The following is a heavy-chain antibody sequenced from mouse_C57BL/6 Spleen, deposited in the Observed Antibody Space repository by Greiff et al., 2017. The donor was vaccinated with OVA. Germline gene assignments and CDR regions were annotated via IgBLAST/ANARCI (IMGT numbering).Heavy chain of an antibody. CDR2: IYPGGGDT. V-gene: IGHV1-82*01. J-gene: IGHJ3*01. Sequence: QVQLQQSGPELVKPGASVKISCKASGYAFSSSWMNWVKQRPGKGLEWIGRIYPGGGDTNYNGKFKGKATLTADKSSSTAYMQLSSLTSEDSAVYFCARSGDYDRGVAYWGQGTLVTVSA. CDR1: GYAFSSSW. D-gene: IGHD2-4*01. CDR3: ARSGDYDRGVAY.